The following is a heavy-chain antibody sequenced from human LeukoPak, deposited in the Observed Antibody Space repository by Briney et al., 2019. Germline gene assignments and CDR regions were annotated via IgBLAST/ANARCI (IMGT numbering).Heavy chain of an antibody. CDR2: IKPDDTEK. D-gene: IGHD4-23*01. J-gene: IGHJ4*02. CDR1: GFTFSHFW. Sequence: AGGSLRLSCIASGFTFSHFWMSWVRQAPGKGLEWVANIKPDDTEKYYGNSVKGRFTILRDNAKNSLYLQMNSLRAEDTAVYYCVTHEVTVITRSTFDYWGQGTLVTVSS. V-gene: IGHV3-7*01. CDR3: VTHEVTVITRSTFDY.